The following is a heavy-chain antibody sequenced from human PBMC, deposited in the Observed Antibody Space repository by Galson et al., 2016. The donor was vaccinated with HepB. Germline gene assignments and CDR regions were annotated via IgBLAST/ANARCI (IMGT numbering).Heavy chain of an antibody. CDR3: ATYTKPLLRKLADLFDN. V-gene: IGHV3-21*01. CDR1: GFNFNMFT. CDR2: IGSDADFE. J-gene: IGHJ4*02. Sequence: SLRLSCAASGFNFNMFTMSWVRQAPGKGLEWVSSIGSDADFEQYADSVRGRFTVSRDNARNSLALQMNSLRLEDTAVYYCATYTKPLLRKLADLFDNWGQGSLVSVS. D-gene: IGHD2-15*01.